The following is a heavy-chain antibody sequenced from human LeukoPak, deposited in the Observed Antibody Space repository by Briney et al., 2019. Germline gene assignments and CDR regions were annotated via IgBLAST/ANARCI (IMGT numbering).Heavy chain of an antibody. CDR1: GGSISSYY. J-gene: IGHJ4*02. CDR3: ARCSLDYYDSSGCYFDY. D-gene: IGHD3-22*01. CDR2: IYTSGST. Sequence: SETLSLXCTVSGGSISSYYWSWIRQPAGKGLEWIGRIYTSGSTNYNPSLKSRVTMSVDTSKNQFSLKLSSVTAADTAVYYCARCSLDYYDSSGCYFDYWGQGTLVTVSS. V-gene: IGHV4-4*07.